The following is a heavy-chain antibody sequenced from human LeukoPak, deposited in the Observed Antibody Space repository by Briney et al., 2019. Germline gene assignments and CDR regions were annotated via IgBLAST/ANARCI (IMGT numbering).Heavy chain of an antibody. CDR3: AKRCSGGGFCHCMWDY. Sequence: GGSLGLSCAGSGFTFSTYAMSWVRQAPGKGLEWVSSISTTGGGTYYADSVKGRFTISRDNSKNTLYLQMNSLRAEDTAVYYCAKRCSGGGFCHCMWDYWGQGTLVTVSS. V-gene: IGHV3-23*01. CDR2: ISTTGGGT. CDR1: GFTFSTYA. J-gene: IGHJ4*02. D-gene: IGHD2-21*02.